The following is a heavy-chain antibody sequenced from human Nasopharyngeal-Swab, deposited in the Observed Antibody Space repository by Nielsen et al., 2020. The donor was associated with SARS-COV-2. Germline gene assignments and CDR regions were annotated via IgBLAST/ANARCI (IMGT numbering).Heavy chain of an antibody. CDR2: IWYDGSNK. CDR3: AKERPITGTTYGYDFDF. D-gene: IGHD1-20*01. Sequence: GESLKISCAASGFTFSSYGMHWVRQAPGKGLEWVAVIWYDGSNKYYADSVKGRFTISRDNSKSTLHLQMNSLRVDDTAVYYCAKERPITGTTYGYDFDFWGRGTLVTVSS. CDR1: GFTFSSYG. V-gene: IGHV3-33*06. J-gene: IGHJ4*02.